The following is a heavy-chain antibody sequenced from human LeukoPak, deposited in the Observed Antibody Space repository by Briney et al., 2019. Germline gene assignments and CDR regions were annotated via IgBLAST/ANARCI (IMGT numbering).Heavy chain of an antibody. CDR2: ISYDGSNK. D-gene: IGHD2-21*02. CDR3: VREDTPATANY. J-gene: IGHJ4*02. Sequence: GGSLRLSCAASGLTFSSYGMHWVRQAPGKGLEWVAVISYDGSNKYYADSVKGRFTISRDNSKDTLFLQMHSLRPGDTAVYYCVREDTPATANYWGQGTLVTISS. CDR1: GLTFSSYG. V-gene: IGHV3-30*03.